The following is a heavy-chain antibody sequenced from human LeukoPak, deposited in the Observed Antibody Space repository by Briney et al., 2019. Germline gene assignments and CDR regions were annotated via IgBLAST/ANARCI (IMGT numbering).Heavy chain of an antibody. J-gene: IGHJ4*02. V-gene: IGHV4-39*01. CDR2: IYYSGST. CDR1: GGSISSSSYY. D-gene: IGHD6-13*01. CDR3: ARVNRIGVRGSSSWHFDY. Sequence: SETLSLTCTVSGGSISSSSYYWGWIRQPPGKGLEWIGSIYYSGSTYYNPSLKSRVIISVDTSKNQFSLKLSSVTAADTAVYYCARVNRIGVRGSSSWHFDYWGQGTLVTVSS.